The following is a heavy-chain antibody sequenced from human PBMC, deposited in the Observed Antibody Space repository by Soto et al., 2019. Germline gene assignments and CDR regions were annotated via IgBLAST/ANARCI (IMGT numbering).Heavy chain of an antibody. V-gene: IGHV3-23*01. J-gene: IGHJ3*02. Sequence: GGSLRLSCAASGFTFSSYAMHWVRQAPGEGQGLRRGLEWVSGVSGSGGSTYCVDSVKGRFTISRDNSKNTLYLQMSSLRAEDTAVYYCAKDFGYNYGYDAFDIWGQGTMVTVSS. D-gene: IGHD5-18*01. CDR2: VSGSGGST. CDR3: AKDFGYNYGYDAFDI. CDR1: GFTFSSYA.